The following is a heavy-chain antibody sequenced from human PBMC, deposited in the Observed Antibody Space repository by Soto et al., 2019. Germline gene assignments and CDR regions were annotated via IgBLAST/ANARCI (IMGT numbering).Heavy chain of an antibody. D-gene: IGHD6-13*01. Sequence: SETLSLTCTVSGGSISSGGHYWSWIRQHPGKGLECIGYIYYSGSSYYNPSLKSRVTISVDTSKNQFSLKLRTVTAADTAVYYCARVDSSSWDVYFDYWGQGTLVTVSS. J-gene: IGHJ4*02. V-gene: IGHV4-31*03. CDR2: IYYSGSS. CDR3: ARVDSSSWDVYFDY. CDR1: GGSISSGGHY.